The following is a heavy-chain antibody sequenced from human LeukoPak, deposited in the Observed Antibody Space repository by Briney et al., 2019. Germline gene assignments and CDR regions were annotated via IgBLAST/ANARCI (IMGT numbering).Heavy chain of an antibody. Sequence: GGSLRLSCAPSRFTPSSYAMSAVRHAPRKGLERVSAIGGSGDSTYYAGCVKGRFTISRDNSKKTLYLQMNSVRAEDTAVYYCAKDVQNGRGYWGQGTLVTVSS. CDR3: AKDVQNGRGY. CDR2: IGGSGDST. J-gene: IGHJ4*02. CDR1: RFTPSSYA. V-gene: IGHV3-23*01. D-gene: IGHD2-8*01.